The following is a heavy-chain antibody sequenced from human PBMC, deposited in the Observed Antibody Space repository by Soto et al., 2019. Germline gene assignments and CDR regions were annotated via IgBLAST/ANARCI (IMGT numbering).Heavy chain of an antibody. D-gene: IGHD4-17*01. CDR3: ARDPVDSATVPGGAFDI. Sequence: QVQLQESGPGLVKPSQTLSLTCTVSGGSISSGGYYWSWIRQHPGKGLEWIGYIYYSGSTYYNPSLKSRFTISVDTSKNQFSLKLSSVTAADTAVYYCARDPVDSATVPGGAFDIWGQGTMVTVSS. CDR2: IYYSGST. CDR1: GGSISSGGYY. J-gene: IGHJ3*02. V-gene: IGHV4-31*03.